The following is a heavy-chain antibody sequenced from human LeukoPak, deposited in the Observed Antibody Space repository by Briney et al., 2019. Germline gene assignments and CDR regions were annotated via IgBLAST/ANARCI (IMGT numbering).Heavy chain of an antibody. D-gene: IGHD3-3*01. CDR1: GGSIRSTTHY. CDR3: ATMKAVRGNDFWSGYPDY. CDR2: IYHSGTT. V-gene: IGHV4-61*01. Sequence: PSETLSLTCTVSGGSIRSTTHYWRWIRQPPGKGLEWIGYIYHSGTTNYNPSLRSRVTISVGTSKNQFSLELSSVTAADTAVYYCATMKAVRGNDFWSGYPDYWGQGTLVTVSS. J-gene: IGHJ4*02.